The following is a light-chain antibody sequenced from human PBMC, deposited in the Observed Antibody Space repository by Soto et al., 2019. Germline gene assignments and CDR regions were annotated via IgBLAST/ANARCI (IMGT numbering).Light chain of an antibody. CDR2: EGN. J-gene: IGLJ1*01. CDR3: CSYAGTNTFV. V-gene: IGLV2-23*01. Sequence: QSALTQPASVSGSPGQWITISCTGSSSDVGGYNLVSWYQQHPGKAPKLMMYEGNKRPSGVSNRFSGSKSANTASLTISGLQTEDEAYYDCCSYAGTNTFVFGTGTKVTVL. CDR1: SSDVGGYNL.